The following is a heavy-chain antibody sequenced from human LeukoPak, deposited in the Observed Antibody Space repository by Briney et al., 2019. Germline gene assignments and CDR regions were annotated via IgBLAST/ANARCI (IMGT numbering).Heavy chain of an antibody. J-gene: IGHJ6*03. Sequence: GGSLRLSCAASGLTFSSYEMNWVRQAPGKGLEWVSYISSSGSTIYYADSVKGRFTISRDNAKNSLYLQMSSLRAEDTAVYYCARDYPGSYDFVYYMDVWGKGTTVTVSS. CDR1: GLTFSSYE. CDR3: ARDYPGSYDFVYYMDV. D-gene: IGHD5-12*01. CDR2: ISSSGSTI. V-gene: IGHV3-48*03.